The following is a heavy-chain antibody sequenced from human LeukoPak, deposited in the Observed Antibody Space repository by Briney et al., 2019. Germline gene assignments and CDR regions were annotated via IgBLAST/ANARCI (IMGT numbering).Heavy chain of an antibody. CDR3: ATGGAPIVGAEGLDY. D-gene: IGHD1-26*01. J-gene: IGHJ4*02. Sequence: ASVKVSCKASGYTFTSYGISWVRPAPGQGLEWMGWISAYNGNTNYAQKLQGRVTMTTDTSTSTAYMELRSLRSDDTAVYYCATGGAPIVGAEGLDYWGQGTLVTVSS. V-gene: IGHV1-18*01. CDR1: GYTFTSYG. CDR2: ISAYNGNT.